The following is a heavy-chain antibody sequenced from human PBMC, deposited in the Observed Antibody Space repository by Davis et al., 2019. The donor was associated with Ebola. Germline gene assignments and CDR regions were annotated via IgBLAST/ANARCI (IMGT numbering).Heavy chain of an antibody. D-gene: IGHD2-2*03. Sequence: AASVKVSCKASGYTFTSYGISWVRQAPGQGLEWMGWISAYNGNTNYAQKLQGRVTMTTDTSTSTAYMELSSLRSEDTAVYYCARDGYCSSTSCLGYYYYGMDVWGQGTTVTVSS. CDR2: ISAYNGNT. CDR1: GYTFTSYG. J-gene: IGHJ6*02. V-gene: IGHV1-18*01. CDR3: ARDGYCSSTSCLGYYYYGMDV.